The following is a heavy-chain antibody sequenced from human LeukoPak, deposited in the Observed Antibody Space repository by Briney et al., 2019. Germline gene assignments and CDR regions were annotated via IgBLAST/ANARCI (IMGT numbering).Heavy chain of an antibody. J-gene: IGHJ4*02. Sequence: SETLSLTCTVSGGSISSSSYYWGWIRQPPGKGLEWIGSIYYSGSTYYNPSLKSRVTISVGTSKNQFSLKLSSVTAADTAVYYCARHGDTLTGYPPLYWVQATLVTVSS. D-gene: IGHD3-9*01. CDR3: ARHGDTLTGYPPLY. V-gene: IGHV4-39*01. CDR1: GGSISSSSYY. CDR2: IYYSGST.